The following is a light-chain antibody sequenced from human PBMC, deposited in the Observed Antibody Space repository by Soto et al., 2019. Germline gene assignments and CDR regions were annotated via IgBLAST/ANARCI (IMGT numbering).Light chain of an antibody. CDR3: SSYTSASTLLYL. Sequence: QSALTQPASVSGSPGQSITISCTGTSSDVGGYIYVSWYQQHPGIAPKLLIYGVTNRPSGVSTRFSGSKSGNTASLTISGLQAEDEADYYCSSYTSASTLLYLFGTGTKLTVL. J-gene: IGLJ1*01. V-gene: IGLV2-14*01. CDR1: SSDVGGYIY. CDR2: GVT.